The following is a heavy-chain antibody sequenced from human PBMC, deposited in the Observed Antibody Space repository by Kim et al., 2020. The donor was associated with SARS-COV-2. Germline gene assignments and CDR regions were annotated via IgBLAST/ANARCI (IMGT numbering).Heavy chain of an antibody. Sequence: SETLSLTCTVSGGSISSYYWSWIRQPPGKGLEWIGYIYYSGSTNYNPSLKSRVTISVDTSKNQFSLKLSSVTAADTAVYYCARLVPSSGWSWGAKNYFDYWGQGTLVTVSS. CDR2: IYYSGST. D-gene: IGHD6-19*01. J-gene: IGHJ4*02. CDR3: ARLVPSSGWSWGAKNYFDY. CDR1: GGSISSYY. V-gene: IGHV4-59*08.